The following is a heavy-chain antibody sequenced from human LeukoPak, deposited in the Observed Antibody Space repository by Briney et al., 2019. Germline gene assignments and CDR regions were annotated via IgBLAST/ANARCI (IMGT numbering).Heavy chain of an antibody. V-gene: IGHV1-46*01. CDR3: ARQAYYYDSSGYIGPLDY. Sequence: GASVKVSCKASGYTFTSYYMHWVRQAPGQGLEWMGIINPSGGSTSYAQKFQGRVTMTRDTSTSTVYMELSSLRSEDTAVYYCARQAYYYDSSGYIGPLDYWGQGTLVTVSS. J-gene: IGHJ4*02. CDR2: INPSGGST. D-gene: IGHD3-22*01. CDR1: GYTFTSYY.